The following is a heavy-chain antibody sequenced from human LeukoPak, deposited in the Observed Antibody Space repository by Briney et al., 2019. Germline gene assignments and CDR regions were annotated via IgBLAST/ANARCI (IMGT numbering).Heavy chain of an antibody. V-gene: IGHV4-59*01. CDR1: GGSISPYY. J-gene: IGHJ4*02. D-gene: IGHD3-16*01. CDR3: ARDRLGEPIDY. Sequence: SETLSLTCTVSGGSISPYYRSWIRQTPGKGVEWIGYILYSGTTTNYNPSLKSRVTISVDTSKNQFSLKLSSVAAADTAVYYFARDRLGEPIDYWGQGTLVTVSS. CDR2: ILYSGTTT.